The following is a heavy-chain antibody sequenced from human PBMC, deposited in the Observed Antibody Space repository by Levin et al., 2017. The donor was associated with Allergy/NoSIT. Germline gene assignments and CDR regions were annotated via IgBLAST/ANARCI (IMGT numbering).Heavy chain of an antibody. J-gene: IGHJ3*02. CDR1: GYTFPSYW. CDR2: IYPGDSDT. V-gene: IGHV5-51*01. D-gene: IGHD3-16*02. CDR3: VRPRRMALRYDAFDI. Sequence: PGGSLRLSCKGSGYTFPSYWIGWVRQMPEKGLEWMGIIYPGDSDTRYSPSFQGQVTISVDKSISTAYLQWSSLKASDTAIYYCVRPRRMALRYDAFDIWCQGTMVTVSS.